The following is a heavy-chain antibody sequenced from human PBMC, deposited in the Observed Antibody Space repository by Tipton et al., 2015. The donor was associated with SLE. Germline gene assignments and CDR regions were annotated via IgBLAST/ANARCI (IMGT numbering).Heavy chain of an antibody. J-gene: IGHJ6*02. Sequence: SLRLSCAASGFNLSSYAMSWVRQAPGKRLEWVSHSDDRSTSYADSVRGRFTISRDNARNTVSLQMNSLRAEDTAVYYCAREKPGYGMDYYGMDVWGQGTTVTVS. V-gene: IGHV3-74*01. CDR3: AREKPGYGMDYYGMDV. CDR2: SDDRST. CDR1: GFNLSSYA. D-gene: IGHD5-12*01.